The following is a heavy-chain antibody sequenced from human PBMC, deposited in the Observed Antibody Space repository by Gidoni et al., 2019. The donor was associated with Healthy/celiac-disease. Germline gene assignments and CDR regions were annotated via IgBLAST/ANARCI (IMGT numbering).Heavy chain of an antibody. J-gene: IGHJ6*02. CDR1: GFTFSSYA. Sequence: QVPLVESGGGVVQPGWSLRLSCAASGFTFSSYAMHWVRQAPGKGLEWVAVISYDGSNKYYEDSVKGRFTISRDNSKNTLYLQMNSLRAEDTAVYDCARFPSRAILYYYGMDVWGQGTTVTVSS. D-gene: IGHD2-8*02. V-gene: IGHV3-30*04. CDR3: ARFPSRAILYYYGMDV. CDR2: ISYDGSNK.